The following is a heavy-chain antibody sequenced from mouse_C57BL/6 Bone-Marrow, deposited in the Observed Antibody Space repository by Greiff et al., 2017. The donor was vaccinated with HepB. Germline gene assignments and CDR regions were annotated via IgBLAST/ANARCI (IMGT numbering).Heavy chain of an antibody. CDR2: INPYNGGT. CDR1: GYTFTDYY. J-gene: IGHJ3*01. V-gene: IGHV1-19*01. Sequence: EVQLQQSGPVLVKPGASVKMSCKASGYTFTDYYMNWVKQSHGKSLEWIGVINPYNGGTSYNQKFKGKATLTVDKSSSTAYMELNSLTSEDSAVYYCARDYYDYDGFAYWGQGTLVTVSA. D-gene: IGHD2-4*01. CDR3: ARDYYDYDGFAY.